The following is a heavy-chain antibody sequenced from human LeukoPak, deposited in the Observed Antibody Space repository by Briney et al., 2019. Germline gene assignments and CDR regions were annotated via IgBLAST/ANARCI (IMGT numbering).Heavy chain of an antibody. CDR3: ARGRDGYNPDAFDI. CDR1: GFTFSSYW. V-gene: IGHV3-74*01. CDR2: INSDGSST. J-gene: IGHJ3*02. Sequence: GGSLRLSCAASGFTFSSYWMHWVRQAPGKGLVWVSRINSDGSSTSYADSVKGRFTISRDNAKNTLYLQMNSLRAEDTAVYYCARGRDGYNPDAFDIWGQGTMATVSS. D-gene: IGHD5-24*01.